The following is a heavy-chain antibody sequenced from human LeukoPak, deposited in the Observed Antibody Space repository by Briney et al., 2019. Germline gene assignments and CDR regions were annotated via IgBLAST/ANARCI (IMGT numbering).Heavy chain of an antibody. CDR2: ISNSGSNT. J-gene: IGHJ6*03. V-gene: IGHV3-21*01. D-gene: IGHD6-6*01. CDR3: ARDRHVPGLYYYYMDV. Sequence: GGSLRLSCAASGFTFNSYAMTWVRQAPGRGLEWVSTISNSGSNTYYADSVKGRFTISRDNAKNSLYLQMNSLRPEDTAVYFCARDRHVPGLYYYYMDVWGKGTTVTVSS. CDR1: GFTFNSYA.